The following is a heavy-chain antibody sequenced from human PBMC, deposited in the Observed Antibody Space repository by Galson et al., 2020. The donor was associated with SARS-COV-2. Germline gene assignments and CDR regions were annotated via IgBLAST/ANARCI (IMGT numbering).Heavy chain of an antibody. CDR1: GFTFRAHG. CDR3: AREGLFYGDDGPYWYFDL. V-gene: IGHV3-33*01. D-gene: IGHD4-17*01. CDR2: IWYDGSKR. Sequence: GESLKISCAASGFTFRAHGIHWVRQAPRQGLEWVAVIWYDGSKRQYVDSVKGRFTISRDSSKNTVYLQMDSLRAEDTAVYYCAREGLFYGDDGPYWYFDLWGRGTLVTVSS. J-gene: IGHJ2*01.